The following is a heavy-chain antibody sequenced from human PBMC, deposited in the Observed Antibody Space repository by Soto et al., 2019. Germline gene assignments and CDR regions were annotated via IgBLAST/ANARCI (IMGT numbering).Heavy chain of an antibody. Sequence: EVKLVESGGGLVQPGGSLRLSCAASGFAFSSYYMSWVRQAPGKGLEWVANIKQDERAEYYLDSVKGRFTISRDDAKNSLFLQMNSLRVDDTAVYYCAREKRANGYFDYWGQGPLVTVS. J-gene: IGHJ4*02. CDR2: IKQDERAE. CDR1: GFAFSSYY. V-gene: IGHV3-7*01. D-gene: IGHD4-17*01. CDR3: AREKRANGYFDY.